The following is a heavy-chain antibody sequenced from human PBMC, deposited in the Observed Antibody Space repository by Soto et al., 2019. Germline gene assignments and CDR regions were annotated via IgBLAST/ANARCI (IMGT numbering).Heavy chain of an antibody. Sequence: PGGSLRLSCAASGFTFSGSAMHWVRQASGKGLEWVGRIRSKANSYATAYAASVKGRFTISRDDSKNTAYLQMNSLKTEDTAVDYCAKIITAGGSAYWGHGTLVTVSS. D-gene: IGHD6-13*01. V-gene: IGHV3-73*01. CDR1: GFTFSGSA. J-gene: IGHJ4*01. CDR3: AKIITAGGSAY. CDR2: IRSKANSYAT.